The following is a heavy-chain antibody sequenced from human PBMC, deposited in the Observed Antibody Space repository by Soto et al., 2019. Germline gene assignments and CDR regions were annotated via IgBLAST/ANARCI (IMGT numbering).Heavy chain of an antibody. Sequence: PGGSLRLSCAASGFTFSSYSMNWVRQAPGKGLEWVSSISSSSSYIYYADSVKGRFTISRDNAKNSLYLQMSSLRAEDTAVYYCARSKLGYSSSSGFDYWGQGTLVTVSS. CDR1: GFTFSSYS. CDR3: ARSKLGYSSSSGFDY. V-gene: IGHV3-21*01. J-gene: IGHJ4*02. CDR2: ISSSSSYI. D-gene: IGHD6-6*01.